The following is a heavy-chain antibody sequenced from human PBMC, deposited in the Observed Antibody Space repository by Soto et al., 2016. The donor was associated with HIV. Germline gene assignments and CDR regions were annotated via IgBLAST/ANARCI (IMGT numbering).Heavy chain of an antibody. CDR2: ISGSGGST. Sequence: EVHLLESGGGLAQPGKSLRLSCTASEFAFGNNAMSWLRQVPGKGLEWVSSISGSGGSTYYADPVKGRFTISRDNSKNTLYLQMNRLRDEDTAIYYCAKAVRGAPTTNRYFLDYWGQGTLVTVSS. D-gene: IGHD1-26*01. V-gene: IGHV3-23*01. J-gene: IGHJ4*02. CDR1: EFAFGNNA. CDR3: AKAVRGAPTTNRYFLDY.